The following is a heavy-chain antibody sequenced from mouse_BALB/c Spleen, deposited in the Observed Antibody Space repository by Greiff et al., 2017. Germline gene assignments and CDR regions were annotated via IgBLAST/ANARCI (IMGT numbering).Heavy chain of an antibody. CDR2: IDPYYGGT. CDR1: GYSFTGYN. Sequence: EVQLQQSGPGLETPGASLSISCNASGYSFTGYNMNWVRQTNGKSLEWMGNIDPYYGGTCYNQKFKGKATLTVDKSSSTVYMQIKNLTSEDSAVYYCARSGGYDRYFDYWGQGTTLTVSS. CDR3: ARSGGYDRYFDY. V-gene: IGHV1-39*01. J-gene: IGHJ2*01. D-gene: IGHD2-2*01.